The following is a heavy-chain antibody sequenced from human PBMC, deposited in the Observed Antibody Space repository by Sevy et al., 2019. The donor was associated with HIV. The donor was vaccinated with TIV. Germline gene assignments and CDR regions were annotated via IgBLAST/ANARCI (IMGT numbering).Heavy chain of an antibody. CDR1: GLTFSSHA. CDR3: ARDLGYESSGYLPFFDP. D-gene: IGHD3-22*01. CDR2: ISYDGNIR. J-gene: IGHJ5*02. Sequence: GGSLRLSCAASGLTFSSHAMHWVRQAPGKGLESVAVISYDGNIRYYGDSVKGRFTLSREDSKNPLYLQMNSLRAEGTVVYYCARDLGYESSGYLPFFDPRGQGTLVTVSS. V-gene: IGHV3-30-3*01.